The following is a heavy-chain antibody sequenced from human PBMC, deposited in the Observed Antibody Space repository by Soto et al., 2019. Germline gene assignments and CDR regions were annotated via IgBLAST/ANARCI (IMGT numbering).Heavy chain of an antibody. CDR3: GRLEGLATISYYFDY. CDR2: VYYSGCI. V-gene: IGHV4-4*02. D-gene: IGHD3-9*01. Sequence: NPSETLSLTCAVSGDSITGRNWWTWVRQPPGKGLEWIGGVYYSGCINYNPSLESRVTISVDKSKNQFSLKLMSLSAADTAVYYCGRLEGLATISYYFDYWGQGALVTVSS. CDR1: GDSITGRNW. J-gene: IGHJ4*02.